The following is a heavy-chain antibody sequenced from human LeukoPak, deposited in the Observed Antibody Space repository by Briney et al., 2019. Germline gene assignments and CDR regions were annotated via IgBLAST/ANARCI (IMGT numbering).Heavy chain of an antibody. CDR1: GGTFSSYA. J-gene: IGHJ4*02. V-gene: IGHV1-69*01. Sequence: ASVKVSCKASGGTFSSYAISWVRQAPGQGLEWMGGIIPIFGTANYAQKFQGRVTITADESTSTAYMELSSLRSEDSAVYYCAREGYSSSWYFYYWGQGTLVTVSP. CDR2: IIPIFGTA. CDR3: AREGYSSSWYFYY. D-gene: IGHD6-13*01.